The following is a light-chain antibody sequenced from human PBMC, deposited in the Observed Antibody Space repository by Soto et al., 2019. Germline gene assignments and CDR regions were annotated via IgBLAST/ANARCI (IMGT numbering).Light chain of an antibody. Sequence: EIVLTQSPGTLSLFPGDRATLSCRASQSLSSNFLAWYQQKPGQAPRLLIYGASRRATDIRDSFSGSGSGTDFALTSTRLEHADFAVYCYQQYETFPRTFGQGTKVEIQ. CDR2: GAS. V-gene: IGKV3-20*01. CDR1: QSLSSNF. J-gene: IGKJ1*01. CDR3: QQYETFPRT.